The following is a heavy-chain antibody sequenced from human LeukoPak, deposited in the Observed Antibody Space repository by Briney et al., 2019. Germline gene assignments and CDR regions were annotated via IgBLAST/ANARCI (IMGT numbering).Heavy chain of an antibody. CDR2: IYYSGST. CDR3: ARFLRGATNALEI. CDR1: GGSISSSSYY. Sequence: TPSETLSLTCTVSGGSISSSSYYWGWIRQPPGKGLEWIGSIYYSGSTYYNPSLKSRVTISVDTSKNQFSLKLSSVTAADTAVYYCARFLRGATNALEIWGQGTMVTVSS. V-gene: IGHV4-39*07. D-gene: IGHD1-26*01. J-gene: IGHJ3*02.